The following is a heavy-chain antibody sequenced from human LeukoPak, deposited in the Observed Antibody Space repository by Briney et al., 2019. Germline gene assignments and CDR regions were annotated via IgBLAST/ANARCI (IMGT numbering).Heavy chain of an antibody. Sequence: PGGSLRLSCAATGFTFSNYAIHWGRQAPGKGLEWVAFISDDGSRQHYADSVKGRFTISRDNSKNTLYLQMSSLRAEDTAVYYCVKEGPGYYDSSGYFAYFDYWGQGTLVTVSS. CDR1: GFTFSNYA. J-gene: IGHJ4*02. CDR2: ISDDGSRQ. D-gene: IGHD3-22*01. CDR3: VKEGPGYYDSSGYFAYFDY. V-gene: IGHV3-30*14.